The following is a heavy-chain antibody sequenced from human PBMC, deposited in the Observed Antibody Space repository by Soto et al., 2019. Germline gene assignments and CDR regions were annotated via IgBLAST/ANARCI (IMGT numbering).Heavy chain of an antibody. CDR2: IDPSDSYT. D-gene: IGHD3-22*01. CDR3: ARLDIDYYDSSGYYDRLLTFDY. V-gene: IGHV5-10-1*01. J-gene: IGHJ4*02. CDR1: GYSFTSYW. Sequence: PGESLKISCKGSGYSFTSYWISWVRQMPGKGLEWMGRIDPSDSYTNYSPSFQGHVTISADKSISTAYLQWSSLKASDTAMYYCARLDIDYYDSSGYYDRLLTFDYWGQGTLVTVSS.